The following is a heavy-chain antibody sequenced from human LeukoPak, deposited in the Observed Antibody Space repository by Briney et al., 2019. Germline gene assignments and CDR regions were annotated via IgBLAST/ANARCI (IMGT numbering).Heavy chain of an antibody. CDR3: VRQGGYSHGSVLGH. CDR2: TYYRGST. V-gene: IGHV4-34*01. D-gene: IGHD5-18*01. CDR1: GGSFSGYY. J-gene: IGHJ4*02. Sequence: PSETLSLTCAVYGGSFSGYYWSWIRQPPGKGLEWIGSTYYRGSTEYNPSLKSRVTISVDTSKNQFSLKLSSVTAADTAVYYCVRQGGYSHGSVLGHWGQGTLVTVSS.